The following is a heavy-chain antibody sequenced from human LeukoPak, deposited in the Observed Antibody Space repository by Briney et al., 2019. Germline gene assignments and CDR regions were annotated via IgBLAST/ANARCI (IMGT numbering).Heavy chain of an antibody. CDR2: INPNSGGT. CDR3: ARGGDTVTSPFDY. J-gene: IGHJ4*02. Sequence: ASVKVSCKASGYTFTGYYMHWVRQAPGQGLEWMGWINPNSGGTNYAQKFQGWVTMTRDTSISTAYMELSRLRSDDTAVYYCARGGDTVTSPFDYWGQGTLVTVSS. D-gene: IGHD4-17*01. V-gene: IGHV1-2*04. CDR1: GYTFTGYY.